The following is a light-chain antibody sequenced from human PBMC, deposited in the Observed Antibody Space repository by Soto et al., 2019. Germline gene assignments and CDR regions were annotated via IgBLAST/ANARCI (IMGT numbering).Light chain of an antibody. CDR1: SSNIGAGYD. Sequence: QAVVTQPPSVSGAPGQRVTISCTGSSSNIGAGYDVHWYQQLPGTAPKLLIYGNSNRPSGVPDRFSGSKSGTSASLAITGLQAEDEADYYCQSYDSSARYVFGTGTKVTVL. J-gene: IGLJ1*01. V-gene: IGLV1-40*01. CDR3: QSYDSSARYV. CDR2: GNS.